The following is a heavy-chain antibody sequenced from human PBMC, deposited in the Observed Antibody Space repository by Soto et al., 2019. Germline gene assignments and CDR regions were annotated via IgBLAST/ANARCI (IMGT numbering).Heavy chain of an antibody. CDR1: GFTFSSYS. V-gene: IGHV3-23*01. CDR3: AKGSSGWYERFDY. J-gene: IGHJ4*02. CDR2: ISGSGGST. Sequence: GGSLRLSCAASGFTFSSYSMHWVRQAPGKGLEWVSAISGSGGSTYYADSVKGRFTISRDNSKNTLYLQMNSLRAEDTAVYYCAKGSSGWYERFDYWGQGTLVTVSS. D-gene: IGHD6-19*01.